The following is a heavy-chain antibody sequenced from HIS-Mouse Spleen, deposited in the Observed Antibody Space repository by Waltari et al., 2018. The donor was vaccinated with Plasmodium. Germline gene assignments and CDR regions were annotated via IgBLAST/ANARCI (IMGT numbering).Heavy chain of an antibody. CDR1: GFTFSSYG. Sequence: QVQLVESGGGVVQPGRSLRLSCAASGFTFSSYGMHWVRQAPGKGLEGVAVISYDGSNKYYADSVKGRFTISRDNSKNTLYLQMNSLRAEDTAVYYCAKDTYCSGGSCYSPWGQGTLVTVSS. V-gene: IGHV3-30*18. D-gene: IGHD2-15*01. CDR2: ISYDGSNK. CDR3: AKDTYCSGGSCYSP. J-gene: IGHJ5*02.